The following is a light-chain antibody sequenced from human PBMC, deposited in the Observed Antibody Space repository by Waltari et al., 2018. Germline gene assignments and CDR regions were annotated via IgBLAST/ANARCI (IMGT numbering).Light chain of an antibody. Sequence: QSVLTQPPSASGTPGQRVIISCSGSSSIIGSDTVNWYQQLPGTAPRLLIFSTNQRPSGGPDRLSGSKSGNAAVLAISGLQSEDESDYYCAAWDGSQFARVFGGGTKLSVL. CDR3: AAWDGSQFARV. CDR1: SSIIGSDT. J-gene: IGLJ3*02. V-gene: IGLV1-44*01. CDR2: STN.